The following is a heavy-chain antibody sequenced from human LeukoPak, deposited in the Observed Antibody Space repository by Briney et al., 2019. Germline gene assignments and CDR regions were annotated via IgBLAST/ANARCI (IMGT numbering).Heavy chain of an antibody. D-gene: IGHD6-13*01. CDR2: IYHSGST. J-gene: IGHJ4*02. V-gene: IGHV4-39*07. Sequence: PSETLSLTCTVSGGSISNTVSYWGWIRQPSGKGLEWIGIIYHSGSTYYNPSLKSRVTISVDTSKNQFSLKLSSVTAADTAVYYCARDLRGIAAAGTSDYWGQGTLVTVSS. CDR3: ARDLRGIAAAGTSDY. CDR1: GGSISNTVSY.